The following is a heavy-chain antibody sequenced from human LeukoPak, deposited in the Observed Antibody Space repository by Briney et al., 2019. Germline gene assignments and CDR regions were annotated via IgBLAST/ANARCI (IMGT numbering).Heavy chain of an antibody. CDR3: EGGEAAGNGDY. V-gene: IGHV3-64*01. Sequence: GGSLRLSCAASGFTFSSYAMHWVRQAPGKGLEYVSAISSNGGSTYYANSVKGRFTISRDNSKNTLYLQMNSLRAEDTAVYYCEGGEAAGNGDYWGQGTLVTVSS. CDR2: ISSNGGST. CDR1: GFTFSSYA. J-gene: IGHJ4*02. D-gene: IGHD6-13*01.